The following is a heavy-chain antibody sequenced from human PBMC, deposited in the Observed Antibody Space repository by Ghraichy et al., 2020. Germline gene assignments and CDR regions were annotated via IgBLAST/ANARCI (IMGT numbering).Heavy chain of an antibody. CDR2: INPNSGGT. Sequence: ASVKVSCKASGYTFTGYYMHWVRQAPGQGLEWMGWINPNSGGTNYAQKFQGRVTMTRDTSISTAYMELSRLRSDETAVYYCARAFEGIVGATTLFDYWGQGTLVTVSS. CDR1: GYTFTGYY. CDR3: ARAFEGIVGATTLFDY. V-gene: IGHV1-2*02. J-gene: IGHJ4*02. D-gene: IGHD1-26*01.